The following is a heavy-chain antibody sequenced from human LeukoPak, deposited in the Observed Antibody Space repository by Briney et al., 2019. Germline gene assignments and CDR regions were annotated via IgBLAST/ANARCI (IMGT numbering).Heavy chain of an antibody. D-gene: IGHD4-17*01. CDR1: GGSISSSSYY. CDR3: ARAGYGDSDFDY. Sequence: PSETLSLTCTVSGGSISSSSYYWGWLRQPPGKGLEWIGSIYHSGNTYDNPSLKSRATISVDTSKNQFSLKLNSVPAADTAVYYCARAGYGDSDFDYWGQGTLVTVSS. CDR2: IYHSGNT. V-gene: IGHV4-39*07. J-gene: IGHJ4*02.